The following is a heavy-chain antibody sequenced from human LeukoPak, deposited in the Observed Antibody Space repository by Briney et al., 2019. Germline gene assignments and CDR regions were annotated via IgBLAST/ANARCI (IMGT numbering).Heavy chain of an antibody. D-gene: IGHD5-24*01. CDR3: AIESGDGYNPFDY. CDR1: GFTVSSNY. Sequence: GGSLRLSCAASGFTVSSNYMSWVRQAPGKGLEWVSVIYSGGSTYYADSVKGRFTISRDNSKNTLYLQMNSLRAEDTAVYYCAIESGDGYNPFDYWGPGTLVTVSS. V-gene: IGHV3-66*02. CDR2: IYSGGST. J-gene: IGHJ4*02.